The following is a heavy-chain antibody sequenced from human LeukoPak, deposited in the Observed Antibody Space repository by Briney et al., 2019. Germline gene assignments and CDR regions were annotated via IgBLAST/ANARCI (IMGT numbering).Heavy chain of an antibody. CDR2: ISSTGGTT. Sequence: PSETLSLTCTVSGYSISSGYYWGWIRQPPGKGLEWVSSISSTGGTTYYADSVKGRFTISRDNSKNTLYLQMNSLRAEDTAIYYCAKNGDRGAYCTGGTCYPYFYYYMDVWGKGTTVTI. V-gene: IGHV3-23*01. J-gene: IGHJ6*03. CDR3: AKNGDRGAYCTGGTCYPYFYYYMDV. D-gene: IGHD2-15*01. CDR1: GYSISSGYY.